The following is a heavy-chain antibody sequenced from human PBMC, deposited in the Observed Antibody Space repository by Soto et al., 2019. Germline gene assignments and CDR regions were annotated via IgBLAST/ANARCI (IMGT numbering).Heavy chain of an antibody. CDR3: TTDPNTAMVPVYFDY. Sequence: GGSLRLSCAASGFTFSNAWMNWVRQAPGKGLEWVGRIKSKTDGGTTDYAAPVKGRFTISRDDSKNTLYLQMNSLKTEDTAVYYCTTDPNTAMVPVYFDYWGQGTLVTVSS. V-gene: IGHV3-15*07. J-gene: IGHJ4*02. D-gene: IGHD5-18*01. CDR2: IKSKTDGGTT. CDR1: GFTFSNAW.